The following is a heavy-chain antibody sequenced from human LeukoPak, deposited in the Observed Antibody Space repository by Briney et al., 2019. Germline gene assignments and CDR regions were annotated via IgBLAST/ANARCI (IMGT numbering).Heavy chain of an antibody. CDR2: IFYRGNT. CDR1: GGSIRGSSFY. Sequence: SEALSLTCTVSGGSIRGSSFYWGWIRQPPGGGLEFIGSIFYRGNTYYNPSLKSRVAISIDKSNNQFSLKLSFVTAADTAVYYCARDLTGSSGWRELGYWGQGTLVTVSS. V-gene: IGHV4-39*07. D-gene: IGHD6-19*01. J-gene: IGHJ4*02. CDR3: ARDLTGSSGWRELGY.